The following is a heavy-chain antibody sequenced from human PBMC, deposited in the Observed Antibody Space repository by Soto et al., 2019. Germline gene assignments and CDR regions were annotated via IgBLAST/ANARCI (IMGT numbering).Heavy chain of an antibody. CDR1: GFNFRSYG. J-gene: IGHJ4*02. V-gene: IGHV3-33*01. Sequence: GGSLRLSCVASGFNFRSYGMHWVRQAPGEGLEWVAAIWYDGSDQYYEDSVKGRFTISRDNSKNTVYLQMNSLRAEDTAVYYCARDVNSYGSGNFFNVRPMDHWGQGTLVTVSS. D-gene: IGHD3-10*01. CDR2: IWYDGSDQ. CDR3: ARDVNSYGSGNFFNVRPMDH.